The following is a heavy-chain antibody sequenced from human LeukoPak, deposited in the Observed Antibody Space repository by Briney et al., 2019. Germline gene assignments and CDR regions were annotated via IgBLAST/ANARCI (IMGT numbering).Heavy chain of an antibody. Sequence: GGSLRLSCAASGFTFSSYSMNWVRQAPGKGLEWVSTISGSGGSTYYADSVKGRFSISRENFKTTLYLQVNSLRAEDWAVYYCAKDHNNRRSDVLRYFDYWGQGTLVTVST. CDR2: ISGSGGST. V-gene: IGHV3-23*01. J-gene: IGHJ4*02. CDR3: AKDHNNRRSDVLRYFDY. D-gene: IGHD4-17*01. CDR1: GFTFSSYS.